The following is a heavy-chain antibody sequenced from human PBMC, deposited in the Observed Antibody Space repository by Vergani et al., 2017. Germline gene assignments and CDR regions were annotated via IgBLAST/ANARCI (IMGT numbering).Heavy chain of an antibody. CDR2: TYFMSKWYN. V-gene: IGHV6-1*01. CDR1: GDRVSNKSAG. J-gene: IGHJ6*03. Sequence: QVQLLQSCPGLVKPSQTLSLTCAISGDRVSNKSAGWNWIRQSPSRGLEWLGRTYFMSKWYNDYAASVKSRMTINSDTSKNLFSLQLQSVTPEDTAVYYCAREDISLTVEGANYMDIWGKGTTVTVSS. D-gene: IGHD3-22*01. CDR3: AREDISLTVEGANYMDI.